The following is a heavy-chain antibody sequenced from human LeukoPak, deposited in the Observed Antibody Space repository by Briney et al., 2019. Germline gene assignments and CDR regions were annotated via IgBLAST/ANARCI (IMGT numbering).Heavy chain of an antibody. J-gene: IGHJ6*02. V-gene: IGHV3-49*04. CDR2: IRSKAYGGTT. CDR3: TRGPRQLWLYYGMDV. CDR1: GFTFSNAW. D-gene: IGHD5-18*01. Sequence: GGSLRLSCAASGFTFSNAWMSWVRQAPGKGLEWVGFIRSKAYGGTTEYAASVKGRFTISRDDSKSIAYLQMNSLKTEDTAVYYCTRGPRQLWLYYGMDVWGQGTTVIVSS.